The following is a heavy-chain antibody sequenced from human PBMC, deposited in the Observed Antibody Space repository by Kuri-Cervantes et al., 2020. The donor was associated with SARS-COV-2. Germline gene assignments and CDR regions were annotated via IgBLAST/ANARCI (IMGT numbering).Heavy chain of an antibody. V-gene: IGHV4-39*01. CDR2: IYYRGNT. CDR1: GASISETIFW. Sequence: SETLSLTCIVSGASISETIFWWGWIRQPPGRGLEWIGSIYYRGNTYYNPSLKSRITMSVDTSKSQFSLRLRSVTAADTAMYYCARLETGLPFDSWGQGTLVTVSS. D-gene: IGHD7-27*01. CDR3: ARLETGLPFDS. J-gene: IGHJ4*02.